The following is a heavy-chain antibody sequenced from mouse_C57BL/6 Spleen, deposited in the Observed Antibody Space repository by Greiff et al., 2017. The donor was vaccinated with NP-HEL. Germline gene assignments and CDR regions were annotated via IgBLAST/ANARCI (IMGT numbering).Heavy chain of an antibody. D-gene: IGHD2-3*01. J-gene: IGHJ2*01. CDR2: ISYDGSN. CDR3: ARGWGYFDY. CDR1: GYSITSGYY. Sequence: EVKLMESGPGLVKPSQSLSLTCSVTGYSITSGYYWNWIRQFPGNKLEWMGYISYDGSNNYNPSLKNRISITRDTSKNQFFLKLNSVTTEDTATYYCARGWGYFDYWGKGTTLTVSS. V-gene: IGHV3-6*01.